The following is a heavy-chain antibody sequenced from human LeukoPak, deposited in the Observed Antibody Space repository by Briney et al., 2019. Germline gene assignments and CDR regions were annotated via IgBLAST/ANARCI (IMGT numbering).Heavy chain of an antibody. CDR2: IYPGDSDT. CDR3: ARTYYYDSSGTGMDV. D-gene: IGHD3-22*01. J-gene: IGHJ6*02. V-gene: IGHV5-51*01. CDR1: GHSFTSYW. Sequence: GESLKISCQGSGHSFTSYWIGWVRQMPGKGLEWMGIIYPGDSDTRYSPSFQGQVTISADKSISTAYLQWSSLKASDTAMYYCARTYYYDSSGTGMDVWGQGTTVTVSS.